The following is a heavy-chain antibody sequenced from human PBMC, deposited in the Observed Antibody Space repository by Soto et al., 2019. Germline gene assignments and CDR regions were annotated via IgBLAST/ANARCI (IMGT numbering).Heavy chain of an antibody. V-gene: IGHV3-11*01. D-gene: IGHD6-19*01. CDR2: ISGGGTSI. CDR1: GFTFSDYY. J-gene: IGHJ3*02. Sequence: PGGSLRLSCAASGFTFSDYYMSWIRQAPGKGLEWVSYISGGGTSIFYADSVKGRFTISRDNAKNLLYLQMNSLRAEDTAVYYCTREVRITSGWFFGACDIWGQGTMVTVSS. CDR3: TREVRITSGWFFGACDI.